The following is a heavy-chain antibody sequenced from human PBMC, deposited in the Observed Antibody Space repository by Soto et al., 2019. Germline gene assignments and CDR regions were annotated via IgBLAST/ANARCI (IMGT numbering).Heavy chain of an antibody. CDR1: GFTFSSYG. CDR2: ISYDGSNK. Sequence: QVQLVESGGGVVQPGRSLRLSCAASGFTFSSYGMHWVRQAPGKGLEWVAVISYDGSNKYYADSVKGRFTISRDNSKNTLYLQMNSLRAADTAVYYCAKDPPAYSSSSGGDYWGQGTLVTVSS. J-gene: IGHJ4*02. D-gene: IGHD6-6*01. V-gene: IGHV3-30*18. CDR3: AKDPPAYSSSSGGDY.